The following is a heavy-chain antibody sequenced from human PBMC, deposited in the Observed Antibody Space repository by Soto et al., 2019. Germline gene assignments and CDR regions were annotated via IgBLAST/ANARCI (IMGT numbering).Heavy chain of an antibody. CDR2: IIPIFGTA. D-gene: IGHD3-22*01. Sequence: SVKVSCTASGGTFNKYAISWVRQAPGQGLEWMGGIIPIFGTANYAQKFQGRVTITADESTSTAYMELRSLRSEDTAVYYCARGVHYDSSGYYYFYWGQGTLVTVS. V-gene: IGHV1-69*13. CDR1: GGTFNKYA. J-gene: IGHJ4*02. CDR3: ARGVHYDSSGYYYFY.